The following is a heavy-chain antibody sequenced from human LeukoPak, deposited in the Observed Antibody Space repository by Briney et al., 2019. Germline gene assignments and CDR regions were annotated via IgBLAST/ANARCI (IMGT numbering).Heavy chain of an antibody. CDR2: IYTSGST. D-gene: IGHD3-3*01. J-gene: IGHJ3*02. V-gene: IGHV4-4*07. Sequence: KASETLSLTCTVSGGSISSYYWSWIRQPAGKGLEWIGRIYTSGSTNYNPSLKSRVTMSVDTSKNQFSLKLSSVTAADTAVYYCARDNDFWSGYRYAFDIWGQGTMVTVSS. CDR1: GGSISSYY. CDR3: ARDNDFWSGYRYAFDI.